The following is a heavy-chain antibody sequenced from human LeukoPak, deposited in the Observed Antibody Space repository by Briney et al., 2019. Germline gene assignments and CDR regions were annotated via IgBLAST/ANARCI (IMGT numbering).Heavy chain of an antibody. CDR2: MNPNSGNT. D-gene: IGHD6-13*01. Sequence: ASVKVSCKASGYTFTSYDINWVRQATGQGLEWMGWMNPNSGNTGYAQKFQGRVTMTRNTSISTAYMELSSLRSEDTAVYYCAREPKAAAGHPSDYWGQGTLVTVSS. V-gene: IGHV1-8*01. CDR1: GYTFTSYD. J-gene: IGHJ4*02. CDR3: AREPKAAAGHPSDY.